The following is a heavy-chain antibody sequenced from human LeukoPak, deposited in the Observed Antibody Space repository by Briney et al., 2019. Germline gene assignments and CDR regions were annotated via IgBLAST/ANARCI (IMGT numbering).Heavy chain of an antibody. Sequence: SETLSLTCAVYGGSFSGYYWSWIRQPPGKGLEWIGEINHSGSTNYNPSLKSRVTISVDTSKNQFSLKLSSVTAADTAVYYCAVGTAYYDFWSGYGNWFDPWGQGTLVTVSS. D-gene: IGHD3-3*01. CDR3: AVGTAYYDFWSGYGNWFDP. CDR1: GGSFSGYY. J-gene: IGHJ5*02. V-gene: IGHV4-34*01. CDR2: INHSGST.